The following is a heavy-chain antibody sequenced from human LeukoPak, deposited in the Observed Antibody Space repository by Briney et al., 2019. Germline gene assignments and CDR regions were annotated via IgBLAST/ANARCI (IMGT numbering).Heavy chain of an antibody. Sequence: GGSLRLSCAASGFTVSSNYMSWVRQAPGKGLEWVSVIYSGGSTYYADSVKGRFTISRDNSKYTLYLQMNSLRAEDTAVYYCAVTRDIYDYVWGSYSPRVQHWGQGTLVTVSS. CDR1: GFTVSSNY. J-gene: IGHJ1*01. D-gene: IGHD3-16*01. V-gene: IGHV3-66*01. CDR2: IYSGGST. CDR3: AVTRDIYDYVWGSYSPRVQH.